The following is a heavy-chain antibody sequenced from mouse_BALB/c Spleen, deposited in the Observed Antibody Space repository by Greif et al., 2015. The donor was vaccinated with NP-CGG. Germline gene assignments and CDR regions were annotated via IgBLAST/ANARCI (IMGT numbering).Heavy chain of an antibody. CDR2: IYPGGGYT. CDR1: GYTFTNYW. J-gene: IGHJ4*01. Sequence: QVQLQQSGAELVRPGTSVKISCKASGYTFTNYWLGWVKQRPGHGLEWIGDIYPGGGYTNYNEKFKGKATLTADTSSSTAYMQLSSLTSEDSAVYFCGTGTEAMDYWGQGTSVAVSS. V-gene: IGHV1-63*02. CDR3: GTGTEAMDY. D-gene: IGHD4-1*01.